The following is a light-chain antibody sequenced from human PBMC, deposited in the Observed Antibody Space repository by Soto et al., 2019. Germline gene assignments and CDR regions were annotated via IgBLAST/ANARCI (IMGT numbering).Light chain of an antibody. CDR3: QTWATGIRV. Sequence: QPVLTQLPSASASLGASVKLTCTLTSAHSSYPIAWHQQQPEKGPRYLMKVNSDGSHNKGDGIPDRFSGSSSGAERYLTISSLQSEDEADYYCQTWATGIRVFGGGTKLTVL. CDR2: VNSDGSH. J-gene: IGLJ3*02. CDR1: SAHSSYP. V-gene: IGLV4-69*01.